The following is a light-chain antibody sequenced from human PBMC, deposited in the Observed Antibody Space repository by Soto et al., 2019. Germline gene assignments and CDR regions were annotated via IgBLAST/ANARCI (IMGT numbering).Light chain of an antibody. CDR3: QQRSNWPLT. CDR2: DAS. J-gene: IGKJ4*01. CDR1: QRIGSY. V-gene: IGKV3-11*01. Sequence: VSAQSSGTLSLHPVPIPTQSCRASQRIGSYLAWYQHKPGQAPRLLIYDASNRASGIPGRFSGSGSGTDFTLTISSLEPEDFAVYYCQQRSNWPLTFGGGTKVDI.